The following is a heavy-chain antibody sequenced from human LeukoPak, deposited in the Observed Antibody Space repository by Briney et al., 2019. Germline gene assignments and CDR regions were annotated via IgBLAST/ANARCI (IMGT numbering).Heavy chain of an antibody. CDR2: MNPNSGNT. J-gene: IGHJ4*02. D-gene: IGHD3-10*01. CDR1: GYTFTSYD. V-gene: IGHV1-8*03. CDR3: ARDKVRGEYFDY. Sequence: GASVKVSCKASGYTFTSYDINWVRQATGQGLEWMGWMNPNSGNTGYAQKFQGRVTITRNTSISTAYMELSSLRSDDTAVYYCARDKVRGEYFDYWGQGTLVTVSS.